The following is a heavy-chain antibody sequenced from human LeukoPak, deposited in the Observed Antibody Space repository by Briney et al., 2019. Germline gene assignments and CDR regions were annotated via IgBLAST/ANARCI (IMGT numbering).Heavy chain of an antibody. Sequence: ASVKVSCKASGYTFTSYAMHWVRQAPGQRLEWMGWINAGNGNTKYSQKFQGRVTITRDTSASTAYMELSSLRSKDTAVYYCARAAYDFWSGYYTGFDYWGQGTLVTVSS. CDR2: INAGNGNT. CDR3: ARAAYDFWSGYYTGFDY. J-gene: IGHJ4*02. D-gene: IGHD3-3*01. CDR1: GYTFTSYA. V-gene: IGHV1-3*01.